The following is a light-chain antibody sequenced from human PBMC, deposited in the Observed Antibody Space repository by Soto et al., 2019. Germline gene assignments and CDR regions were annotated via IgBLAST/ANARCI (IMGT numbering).Light chain of an antibody. Sequence: QSALTQPTSVSGSPGQSTAISCTVTSCDVGAYDFVSWYQQHPDKAPKLMIYEVSHRPSGVSYRFSGSKSVNTATLTISGLQAEDEADYYCSSYTTSSTRVFGTGTKVTVL. J-gene: IGLJ1*01. CDR1: SCDVGAYDF. CDR3: SSYTTSSTRV. CDR2: EVS. V-gene: IGLV2-14*03.